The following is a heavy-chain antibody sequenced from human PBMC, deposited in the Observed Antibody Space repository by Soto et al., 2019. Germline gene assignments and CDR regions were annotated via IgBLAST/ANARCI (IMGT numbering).Heavy chain of an antibody. CDR1: GFTFSSYE. V-gene: IGHV3-48*03. Sequence: AGGSLRLSCAASGFTFSSYEMNWVRQAPGKGLEWVSYISSSGSTIYYADSVKGRFTISRDNAKNSLYLQMNSLRAEDTAVYYCARVLRFLEWLSPYYYYGMDVWGQGTTVTVSS. CDR2: ISSSGSTI. CDR3: ARVLRFLEWLSPYYYYGMDV. J-gene: IGHJ6*02. D-gene: IGHD3-3*01.